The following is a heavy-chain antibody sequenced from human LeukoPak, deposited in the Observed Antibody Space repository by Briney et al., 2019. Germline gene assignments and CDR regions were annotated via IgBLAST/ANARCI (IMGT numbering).Heavy chain of an antibody. Sequence: AGGSLRLSCAASGFTFSSYGMHWVRQAPGKGLEWVAVISYDGSNKYYADSVKGRFTISRDNSKNTLYLQMNSLRAEDTAVYYCAKTYSSGAYCYYGMDVWGKGTTVTVSS. V-gene: IGHV3-30*18. J-gene: IGHJ6*04. CDR2: ISYDGSNK. D-gene: IGHD6-19*01. CDR3: AKTYSSGAYCYYGMDV. CDR1: GFTFSSYG.